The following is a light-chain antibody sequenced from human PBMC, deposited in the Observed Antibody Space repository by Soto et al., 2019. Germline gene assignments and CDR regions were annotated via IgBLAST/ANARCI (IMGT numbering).Light chain of an antibody. CDR1: QSISSW. Sequence: DIQMTQSPSTLSASVGDRVTITCRASQSISSWLAWYQQKPGKAPKLLIYDASSLESGVPSSFSGSGSGKELPLTLSRLQPDDFATYYCQQYNSYSGTFGQGTKVEI. CDR3: QQYNSYSGT. J-gene: IGKJ1*01. CDR2: DAS. V-gene: IGKV1-5*01.